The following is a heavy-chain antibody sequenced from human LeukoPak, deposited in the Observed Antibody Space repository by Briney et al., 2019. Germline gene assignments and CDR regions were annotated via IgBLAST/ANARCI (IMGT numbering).Heavy chain of an antibody. J-gene: IGHJ5*02. CDR3: ARVGGGIPWFGP. V-gene: IGHV1-69*04. CDR1: GGTFSSYA. CDR2: IIPILGIA. Sequence: SVKVSCKASGGTFSSYAISWVRQAPGQGLEWMGRIIPILGIANYAQKFQGRVTITADKSTSTAYMELSSLRSEDTAVYYCARVGGGIPWFGPWGQGTLVTVSS. D-gene: IGHD6-13*01.